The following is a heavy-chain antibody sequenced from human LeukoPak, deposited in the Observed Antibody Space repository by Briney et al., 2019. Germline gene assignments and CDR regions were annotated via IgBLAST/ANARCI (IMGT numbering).Heavy chain of an antibody. D-gene: IGHD5-18*01. CDR1: GGSISSGDYY. Sequence: SQTLSLTCTVSGGSISSGDYYWSWIRQPPGKGLESIGYIYYSGSNYYNPSLKSRVTISVDTSKNQFSLKLSSVTAADTAVYYCARDDRYGQNGMDIWGQGTTVTVSS. CDR2: IYYSGSN. CDR3: ARDDRYGQNGMDI. V-gene: IGHV4-30-4*01. J-gene: IGHJ6*02.